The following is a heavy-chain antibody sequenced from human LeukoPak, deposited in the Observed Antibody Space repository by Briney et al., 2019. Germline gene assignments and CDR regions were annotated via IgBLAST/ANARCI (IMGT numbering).Heavy chain of an antibody. CDR2: IIPIFGTA. D-gene: IGHD6-13*01. J-gene: IGHJ4*02. Sequence: EASVKVSCKASGGTFSSYAISWVRQAPGQGLEWMGGIIPIFGTANYAQKFQGRVTITTDESTSTAYMELSSLRSEDTAVYYCARADIAAAGFAYYFDYRGQGTLVTVSS. CDR3: ARADIAAAGFAYYFDY. V-gene: IGHV1-69*05. CDR1: GGTFSSYA.